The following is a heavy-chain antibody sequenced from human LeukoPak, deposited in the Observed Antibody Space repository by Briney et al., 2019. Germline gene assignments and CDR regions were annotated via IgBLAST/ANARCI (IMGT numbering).Heavy chain of an antibody. CDR1: GYTFTSYY. J-gene: IGHJ1*01. V-gene: IGHV1-46*01. D-gene: IGHD6-13*01. CDR3: AKEALGIAAAARLFRH. CDR2: INPSGGST. Sequence: ASVKVSCKASGYTFTSYYMHWVRQAPGQGLEWMGIINPSGGSTSYAQKFQGRVTMTRDMSTSTVYMELSSLRSEDTAVYYCAKEALGIAAAARLFRHWGQGTLVTVSS.